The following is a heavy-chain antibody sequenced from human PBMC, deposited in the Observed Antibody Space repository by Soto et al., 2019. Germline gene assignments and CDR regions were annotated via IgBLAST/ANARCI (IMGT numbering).Heavy chain of an antibody. CDR1: GGSVNSAGYS. D-gene: IGHD3-22*01. J-gene: IGHJ3*02. V-gene: IGHV4-30-2*01. CDR3: ARVPIYYDSSGYYHYGTFDI. CDR2: IYHSGST. Sequence: SETLSLTCAVSGGSVNSAGYSWSWIRQPPGKGLEWIGYIYHSGSTYYNPSLKSRVTISLDRSNNHFSLKLSSVTAADTAVYYCARVPIYYDSSGYYHYGTFDIWAKGQWSPSPQ.